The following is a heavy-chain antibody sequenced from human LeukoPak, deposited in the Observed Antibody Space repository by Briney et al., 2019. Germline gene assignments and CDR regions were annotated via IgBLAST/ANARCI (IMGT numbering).Heavy chain of an antibody. V-gene: IGHV3-23*01. CDR2: ISGSGGST. CDR3: ARDRGNDFNSYFFDY. J-gene: IGHJ4*02. Sequence: PGGPLRLSCAASGFTFSSYAMSWVRQAPGKGLEWVSAISGSGGSTYYADSVKGRFTISRDNSKNTLYLQMNSLRAEDTAVYYCARDRGNDFNSYFFDYWGQGTLVTVSS. CDR1: GFTFSSYA. D-gene: IGHD2-21*02.